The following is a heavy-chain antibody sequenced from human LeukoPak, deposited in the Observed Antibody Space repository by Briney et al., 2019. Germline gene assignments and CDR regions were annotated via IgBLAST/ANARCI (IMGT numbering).Heavy chain of an antibody. CDR3: ARSRLVVPAAFDY. CDR2: IYHSGST. J-gene: IGHJ4*02. CDR1: GYPNSSGYY. V-gene: IGHV4-38-2*01. Sequence: SETLSLTCAVFGYPNSSGYYWGWIRQPPGKGLDWIGSIYHSGSTYYNPSLKTRVTISVDTSKNQFSLKLSSVTAADTAVYYCARSRLVVPAAFDYWGQGTLVTVSS. D-gene: IGHD2-2*01.